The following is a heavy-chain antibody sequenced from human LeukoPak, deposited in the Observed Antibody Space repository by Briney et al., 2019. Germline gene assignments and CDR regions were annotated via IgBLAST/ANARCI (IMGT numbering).Heavy chain of an antibody. CDR1: ESTLSNRS. CDR3: ARGESSVPKGFFDS. V-gene: IGHV3-21*01. CDR2: ISSRGHYV. J-gene: IGHJ4*02. D-gene: IGHD6-19*01. Sequence: GGSLRLSCVASESTLSNRSFHWVRQAPGKGLEWVSSISSRGHYVFYADSVKGRFLISRDNAQNSIFLQMDSLRAEDTALYFCARGESSVPKGFFDSWGRGTLVTDSS.